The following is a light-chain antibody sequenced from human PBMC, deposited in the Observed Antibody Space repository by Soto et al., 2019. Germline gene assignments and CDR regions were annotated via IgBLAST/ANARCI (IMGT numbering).Light chain of an antibody. V-gene: IGKV3-20*01. CDR2: GVS. CDR3: QQYGSSPQT. J-gene: IGKJ2*01. CDR1: QSVSSNY. Sequence: EIVLTQSPGTLSLSPGERGTLSCRASQSVSSNYLAWYQQKPGQAPRLLIYGVSSRPTGIPDRFSGSGSGTDFTLTISRLEPEDFAVYYCQQYGSSPQTFGQGTNLEIK.